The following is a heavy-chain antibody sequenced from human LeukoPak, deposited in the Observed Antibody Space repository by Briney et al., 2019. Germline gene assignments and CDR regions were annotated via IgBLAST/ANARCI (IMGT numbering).Heavy chain of an antibody. Sequence: SVKVSCKASGGRFGNYALNWVRQAPGQRFEWMGAITPLYGASNYAQKFQGRLTIVADESTGTGYMELRSLASEDTAVYYCAADSHTSGFDYWAQGTLVTVSS. D-gene: IGHD1-1*01. CDR1: GGRFGNYA. CDR2: ITPLYGAS. CDR3: AADSHTSGFDY. J-gene: IGHJ4*02. V-gene: IGHV1-69*13.